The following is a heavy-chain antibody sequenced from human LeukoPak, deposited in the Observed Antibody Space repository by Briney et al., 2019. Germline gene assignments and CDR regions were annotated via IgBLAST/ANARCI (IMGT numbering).Heavy chain of an antibody. CDR3: ARSGHPYYYDSSGYYSQI. CDR2: IIPIFGTA. V-gene: IGHV1-69*01. J-gene: IGHJ3*02. D-gene: IGHD3-22*01. Sequence: ASVKVSCKASGGTFSSYAISWVRQAPGQGLEWMGGIIPIFGTANYAQKFQGRVTITADESTSTAYMELSSLRSEDTAVYYCARSGHPYYYDSSGYYSQIWGQGTMVTVSS. CDR1: GGTFSSYA.